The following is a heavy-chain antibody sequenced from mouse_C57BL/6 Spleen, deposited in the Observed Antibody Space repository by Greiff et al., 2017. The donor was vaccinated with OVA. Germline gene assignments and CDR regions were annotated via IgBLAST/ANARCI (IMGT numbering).Heavy chain of an antibody. J-gene: IGHJ1*03. V-gene: IGHV14-1*01. CDR2: IDPEDGDT. D-gene: IGHD1-1*01. CDR3: TTSTTVIAPYRYFDV. CDR1: GFNIKDYY. Sequence: VQLQQSGAELVRPGASVKLSCTASGFNIKDYYMHWVKQRPEQGLEWIGRIDPEDGDTEYAPKFQGKATMTAGNSSNTAYLQLSSLASADTAVDDCTTSTTVIAPYRYFDVWGKGTTVTVSS.